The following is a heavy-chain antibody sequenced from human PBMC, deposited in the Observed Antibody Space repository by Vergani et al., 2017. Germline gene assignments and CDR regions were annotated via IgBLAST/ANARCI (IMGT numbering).Heavy chain of an antibody. CDR2: ISYDGTQK. CDR1: GFTSSYYG. CDR3: ARVAVTPPHDYYYYMDV. J-gene: IGHJ6*03. D-gene: IGHD2-15*01. V-gene: IGHV3-30*03. Sequence: QVHLVESGGGVVQPGRSLRLSCVVSGFTSSYYGMHWVRQAPGKGLEWVAVISYDGTQKYYADSVKGRFTISRDNSKSTLYLQMNSLRTEDTAVYYCARVAVTPPHDYYYYMDVWGKGTTVTVSS.